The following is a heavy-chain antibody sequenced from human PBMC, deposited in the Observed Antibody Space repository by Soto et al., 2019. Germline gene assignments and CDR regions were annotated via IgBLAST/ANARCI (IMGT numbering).Heavy chain of an antibody. CDR3: ARARYDSSGYYYFDY. V-gene: IGHV4-59*01. CDR2: IYYSGRT. CDR1: GGSISGYY. Sequence: PSETLSLTCTVSGGSISGYYWSWIRQPPGKGLECIGYIYYSGRTIYNPSLKSRVTISVDTSKNQFSLKLSSVTAADTDVYYCARARYDSSGYYYFDYWGQGTLVTVSS. J-gene: IGHJ4*02. D-gene: IGHD3-22*01.